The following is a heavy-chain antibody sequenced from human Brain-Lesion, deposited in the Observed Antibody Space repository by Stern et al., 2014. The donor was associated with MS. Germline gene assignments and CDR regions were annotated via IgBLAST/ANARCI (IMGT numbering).Heavy chain of an antibody. V-gene: IGHV1-2*04. CDR3: ATYYYDSTGYNDF. Sequence: QLVESGAEVKKPGASVKVSCKASGYTFTGYYMPWVRQAPGQGLEWMGWINPKSGGTNYAQKFQGWVTMTRDTSINTAYMELSRLRSDDTAVYYCATYYYDSTGYNDFWGQGTLVTVSS. CDR1: GYTFTGYY. CDR2: INPKSGGT. D-gene: IGHD3-22*01. J-gene: IGHJ4*02.